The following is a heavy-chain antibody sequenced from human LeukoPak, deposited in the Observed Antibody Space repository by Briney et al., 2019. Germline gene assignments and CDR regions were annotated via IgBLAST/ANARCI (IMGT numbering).Heavy chain of an antibody. J-gene: IGHJ4*02. Sequence: SETLSLTCAVYGGSFSGYYWSWIRHPPGKGLEWIGEINHSGSTNYNPSLKSRVTISVDTSKNQFSLKLSSVTAADTAGYYCARGPRGLDYWGQGTLVTVSS. CDR3: ARGPRGLDY. CDR1: GGSFSGYY. V-gene: IGHV4-34*01. CDR2: INHSGST. D-gene: IGHD3-10*01.